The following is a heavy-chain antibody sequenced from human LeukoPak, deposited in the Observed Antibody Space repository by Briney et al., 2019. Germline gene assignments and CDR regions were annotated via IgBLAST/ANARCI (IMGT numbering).Heavy chain of an antibody. CDR2: ISSSSSYI. V-gene: IGHV3-21*01. CDR1: GFTFSSYG. D-gene: IGHD5-12*01. J-gene: IGHJ4*02. CDR3: ARGPSGYHNT. Sequence: GGSLRLSCAASGFTFSSYGMSWVRQAPGKGLEWVSAISSSSSYIYYADSVKGRFTISRDNAKNSLYLQMNSLRAEDTAVYYCARGPSGYHNTGGQGTLVTVSS.